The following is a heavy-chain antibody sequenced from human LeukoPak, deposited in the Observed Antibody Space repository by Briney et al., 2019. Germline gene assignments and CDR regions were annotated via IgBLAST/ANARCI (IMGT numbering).Heavy chain of an antibody. D-gene: IGHD3-22*01. CDR2: ISGSGGST. Sequence: GGSLRLSCAASGFTFTNYEMNWVRQAPGKGLEWVSAISGSGGSTYYADSVKGRFTISRDNSKNTLYLQMNSLRAEDTAVYYCAKATMIVVVITVLDYWGQGTLVTVSS. CDR3: AKATMIVVVITVLDY. J-gene: IGHJ4*02. V-gene: IGHV3-23*01. CDR1: GFTFTNYE.